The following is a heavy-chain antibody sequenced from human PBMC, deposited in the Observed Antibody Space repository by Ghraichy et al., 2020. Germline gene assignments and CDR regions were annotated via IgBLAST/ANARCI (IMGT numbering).Heavy chain of an antibody. CDR1: GFTLRSFW. V-gene: IGHV3-74*01. Sequence: GGSLRLSCAASGFTLRSFWMHWVRQVPGKGLMWVARINNDGSYTIYADSVKGRFTISRDNAKNMLYLQMNSLRAEDTAVYYCTRDQDGMGGTMDYWGQGSRVTVSS. J-gene: IGHJ4*02. CDR3: TRDQDGMGGTMDY. CDR2: INNDGSYT. D-gene: IGHD1-26*01.